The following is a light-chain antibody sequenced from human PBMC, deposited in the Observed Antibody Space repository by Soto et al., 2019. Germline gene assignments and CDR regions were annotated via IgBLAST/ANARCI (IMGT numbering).Light chain of an antibody. CDR2: SGN. CDR3: AAWDDSLNRVV. V-gene: IGLV1-44*01. CDR1: STNVGSYT. Sequence: QSVLTQPPSASGTPGQRVTISCSGSSTNVGSYTVYWYQQLPGTAPKVLIYSGNRRPSGVPARFSGSKSGTSASLAISGLQSEDEADYYCAAWDDSLNRVVFGGGTQLTVL. J-gene: IGLJ2*01.